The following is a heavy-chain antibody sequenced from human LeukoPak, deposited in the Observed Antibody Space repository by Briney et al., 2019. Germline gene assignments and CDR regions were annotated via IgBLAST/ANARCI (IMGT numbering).Heavy chain of an antibody. CDR2: IYHSGST. D-gene: IGHD1-26*01. CDR1: GGSVSSGSYY. Sequence: ASETLSLTCTVSGGSVSSGSYYWSWIRQPPGKGLEWIGYIYHSGSTYYNPSLKSRVTISVDRSKNQFSLKLSSVTAADTAVYYCARGGYGGAPDYWGQGTLVTVSS. J-gene: IGHJ4*02. CDR3: ARGGYGGAPDY. V-gene: IGHV4-30-2*01.